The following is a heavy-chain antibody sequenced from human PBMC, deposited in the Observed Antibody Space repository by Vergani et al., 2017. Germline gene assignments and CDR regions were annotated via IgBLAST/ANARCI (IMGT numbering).Heavy chain of an antibody. Sequence: QFQLQQSGPGLVKPSETLFLTCTVSADSISSGSYSWGWIRQPPGKSLEWIGSIYYSGLTYYNPSLKSRVAISVDTSKNQFSLKVTSVTAADTAVYFCARQRPGSGWSPGDFDDWGQGILVTVSS. V-gene: IGHV4-39*01. CDR2: IYYSGLT. CDR3: ARQRPGSGWSPGDFDD. J-gene: IGHJ4*02. D-gene: IGHD6-19*01. CDR1: ADSISSGSYS.